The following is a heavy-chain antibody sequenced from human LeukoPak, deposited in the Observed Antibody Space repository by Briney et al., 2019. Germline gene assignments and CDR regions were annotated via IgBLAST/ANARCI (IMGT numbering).Heavy chain of an antibody. J-gene: IGHJ4*02. V-gene: IGHV1-18*01. CDR3: ARAVSVTTPYFDY. CDR1: GYIFTNYA. Sequence: ASVTVSCKASGYIFTNYAIHWVRQAPGQGLEWMGWINPYNGNTNYAQKFQGRVTMTTVTSTSTAYMEVTNLRSDDTAVYYRARAVSVTTPYFDYWGQGSLVTVSS. CDR2: INPYNGNT. D-gene: IGHD4-17*01.